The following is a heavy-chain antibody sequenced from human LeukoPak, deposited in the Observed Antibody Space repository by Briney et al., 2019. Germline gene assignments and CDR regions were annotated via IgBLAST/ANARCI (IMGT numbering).Heavy chain of an antibody. D-gene: IGHD6-13*01. CDR3: ARAARYSSSWFSDY. V-gene: IGHV1-18*01. J-gene: IGHJ4*02. CDR2: ISAYNGNT. Sequence: GASVKVSCKASGYTFTSYGISWVRQAPGQGLEWMGWISAYNGNTNYAQKLQGRVTMTTDTSTSTAYMELRSLRSDDTAVYYCARAARYSSSWFSDYWGQGTLVTVSS. CDR1: GYTFTSYG.